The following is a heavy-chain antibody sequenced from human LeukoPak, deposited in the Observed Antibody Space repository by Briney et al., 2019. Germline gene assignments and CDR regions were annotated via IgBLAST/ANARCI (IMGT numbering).Heavy chain of an antibody. D-gene: IGHD1-14*01. CDR2: INTDGSST. Sequence: GGSLRLSCAASGFTFSSYWMHWGRQAPGEGLVWVSRINTDGSSTSYADSVKGRFTISRDNAKNTLYLQMNSLRAEDTAVYYCARGYGMDVWGKGTTVTVSS. V-gene: IGHV3-74*01. J-gene: IGHJ6*04. CDR1: GFTFSSYW. CDR3: ARGYGMDV.